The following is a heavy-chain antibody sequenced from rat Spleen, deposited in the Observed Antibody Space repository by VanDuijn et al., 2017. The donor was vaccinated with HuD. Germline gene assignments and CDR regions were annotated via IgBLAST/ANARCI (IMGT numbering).Heavy chain of an antibody. CDR2: MWSGGTT. D-gene: IGHD1-9*01. V-gene: IGHV2-15*01. Sequence: QVQLKESGPGLVQPSQTLSLTCTVSGFSLTSYSINWVRQSPGKGLEWIGAMWSGGTTDYNSALKPRLSISRDTSKSQVLLKMNSLQAEDTAMYFCARSAYGYNFNYFAYWGRGTLVTVSS. CDR1: GFSLTSYS. J-gene: IGHJ3*01. CDR3: ARSAYGYNFNYFAY.